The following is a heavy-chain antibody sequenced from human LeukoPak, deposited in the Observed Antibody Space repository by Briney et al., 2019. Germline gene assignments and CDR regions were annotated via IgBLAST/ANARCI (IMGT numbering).Heavy chain of an antibody. V-gene: IGHV3-21*01. D-gene: IGHD4-11*01. Sequence: GGSLRLSCAASGFTFSSYTMNWVRQAPGKGLAWVSSINSGSSYIDYADSVKGRFTISRDNAKNSLYLQMNSLRAEDTAVYYCARGEDWSYSNYDLLDYWGQGTLVTVPS. J-gene: IGHJ4*02. CDR2: INSGSSYI. CDR3: ARGEDWSYSNYDLLDY. CDR1: GFTFSSYT.